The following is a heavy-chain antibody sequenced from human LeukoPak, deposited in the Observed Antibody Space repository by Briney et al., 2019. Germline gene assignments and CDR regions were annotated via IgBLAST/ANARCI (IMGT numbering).Heavy chain of an antibody. V-gene: IGHV3-48*03. CDR1: GFTFSSYE. Sequence: GGSLRLSCAASGFTFSSYEMNWVRQAPGKGLEWVPYISSSGSTIYYADSVKGRFTISRDNAKNSLYLQMNSLRAEDTAVYYCARGPRGWFDPWGQGTLVTVSS. CDR3: ARGPRGWFDP. J-gene: IGHJ5*02. CDR2: ISSSGSTI.